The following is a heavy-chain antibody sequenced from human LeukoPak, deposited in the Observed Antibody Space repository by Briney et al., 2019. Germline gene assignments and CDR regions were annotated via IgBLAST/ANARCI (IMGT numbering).Heavy chain of an antibody. V-gene: IGHV4-59*08. CDR2: IYYSGST. J-gene: IGHJ4*02. Sequence: SETLSLTCTVSGGSISSYYWSWIRQPPGKGLEWIGYIYYSGSTNYNPSLKSRVTISVDTSKNQFSLKLSSVTAADTAVYYCARLRYYYNSSGHPVFDYWGRETLVTVSS. CDR3: ARLRYYYNSSGHPVFDY. CDR1: GGSISSYY. D-gene: IGHD3-22*01.